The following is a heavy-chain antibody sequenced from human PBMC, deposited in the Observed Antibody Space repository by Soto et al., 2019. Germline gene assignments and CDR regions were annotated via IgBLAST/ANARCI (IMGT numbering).Heavy chain of an antibody. CDR2: ISFNNNTI. J-gene: IGHJ4*02. CDR1: GFTFSDYY. D-gene: IGHD2-15*01. V-gene: IGHV3-11*01. Sequence: QVQLVESGGALVKPGGSLRLSCVTSGFTFSDYYISWLRQAPGKGPECLSYISFNNNTIYYYDSVRGRFTISRDNAKTSVFLQMNRLRVEDTAVYYCARHLGRIEAARFDYWGRGTLVTVSS. CDR3: ARHLGRIEAARFDY.